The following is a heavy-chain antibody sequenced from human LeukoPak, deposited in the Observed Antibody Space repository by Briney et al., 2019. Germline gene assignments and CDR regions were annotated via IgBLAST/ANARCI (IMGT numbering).Heavy chain of an antibody. D-gene: IGHD6-19*01. V-gene: IGHV3-23*01. CDR2: IISSGDTT. CDR1: GFTFSTSA. Sequence: GGSLRLSCAASGFTFSTSAMSWVRQAPGKGLEWVSSIISSGDTTYYADSVKGRFTIFRDNSKNMLSPQMNSLRAEDTAVYYCAREHSSSGCSCDAFDIWGQGTMVTVSS. J-gene: IGHJ3*02. CDR3: AREHSSSGCSCDAFDI.